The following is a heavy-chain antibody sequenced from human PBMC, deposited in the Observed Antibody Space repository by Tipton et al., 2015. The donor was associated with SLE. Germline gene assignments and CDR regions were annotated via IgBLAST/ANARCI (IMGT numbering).Heavy chain of an antibody. CDR2: ITGSSGHI. D-gene: IGHD6-19*01. V-gene: IGHV3-21*01. J-gene: IGHJ4*02. CDR3: ATRQGSGWYQSFDY. Sequence: SLRLSCSASGFTSGDFAMSWVRQAPGGGLEWVSSITGSSGHINYIDSVKGRFTISRDNAKNSLYLQMDNLRPEDTAVYYCATRQGSGWYQSFDYWGQGSLVTVSS. CDR1: GFTSGDFA.